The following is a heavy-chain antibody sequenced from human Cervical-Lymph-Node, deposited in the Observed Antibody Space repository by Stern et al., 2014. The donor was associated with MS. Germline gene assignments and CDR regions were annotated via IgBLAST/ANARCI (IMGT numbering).Heavy chain of an antibody. CDR3: ARDGGIHDYTPEAYYYCMDV. Sequence: VQLVQSGAEVKKPGDSLKISCKASGYSFTRNWNGWVRQGPGKGLEWMGIIYPGDSETQYSPSFPGQVTNSPDQSIRHPHPPSRSLTASDTAMYSCARDGGIHDYTPEAYYYCMDVWGQGTTVTVSS. D-gene: IGHD4-11*01. CDR2: IYPGDSET. V-gene: IGHV5-51*03. CDR1: GYSFTRNW. J-gene: IGHJ6*02.